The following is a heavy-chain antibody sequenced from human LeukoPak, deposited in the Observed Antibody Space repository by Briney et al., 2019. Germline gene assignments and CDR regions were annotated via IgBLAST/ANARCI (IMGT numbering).Heavy chain of an antibody. CDR1: GYTFTSYF. CDR2: INPNSGDT. J-gene: IGHJ4*02. D-gene: IGHD3-10*01. CDR3: ARAGRYNYGFDY. V-gene: IGHV1-2*06. Sequence: GASVKVSCKAAGYTFTSYFIHWVRQAPGQGLEWMGRINPNSGDTNYAQKFQGRVTMTRDTSTSTAYMELSRLTSDDTAVYYCARAGRYNYGFDYWGQGTLVTVSS.